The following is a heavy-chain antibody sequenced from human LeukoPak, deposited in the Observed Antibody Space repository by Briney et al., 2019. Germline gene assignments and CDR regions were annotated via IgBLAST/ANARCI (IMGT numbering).Heavy chain of an antibody. D-gene: IGHD3-22*01. J-gene: IGHJ4*02. Sequence: PGGSLRLSCAASGFTVSSNYMSWVRQAPGKGLEWVSVIYSGGSTYYADSVKGRFTISGDNSKNTLYLQMNSLRAEDTAVYYCARDNWYYDSSGYRSYFDYWGQGTLVTVSS. CDR1: GFTVSSNY. V-gene: IGHV3-66*01. CDR3: ARDNWYYDSSGYRSYFDY. CDR2: IYSGGST.